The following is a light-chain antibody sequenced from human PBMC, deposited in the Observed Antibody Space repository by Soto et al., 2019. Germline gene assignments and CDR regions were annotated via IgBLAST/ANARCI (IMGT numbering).Light chain of an antibody. CDR3: QSYDSSLSGWV. V-gene: IGLV1-40*01. CDR2: GNS. J-gene: IGLJ3*02. CDR1: SSNIGAGYD. Sequence: QSVLTQPPSVSGAPGQRVTISCTGSSSNIGAGYDVHWYQQLPGTAPKLLIYGNSNRPSGVPDRFPGSKSCTSASLAITGLQAEDEDNHSCQSYDSSLSGWVFGGGTKLTVL.